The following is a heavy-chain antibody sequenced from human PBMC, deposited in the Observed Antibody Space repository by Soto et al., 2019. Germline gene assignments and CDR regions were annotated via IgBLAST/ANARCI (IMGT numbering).Heavy chain of an antibody. V-gene: IGHV3-21*01. J-gene: IGHJ3*02. CDR2: ISSTSTYI. CDR3: ARGFNSALDI. CDR1: GFTFNTYT. Sequence: PGGSLRLSCAASGFTFNTYTMNWVRQAPGKGLEWVSSISSTSTYIYYADSVRGRFAISRDNAGNSLYLQMSSLRAEDSAVYYCARGFNSALDIWGQGKMVTVSS.